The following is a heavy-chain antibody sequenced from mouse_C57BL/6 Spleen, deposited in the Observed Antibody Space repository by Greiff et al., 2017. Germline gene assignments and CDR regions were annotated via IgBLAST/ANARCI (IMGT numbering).Heavy chain of an antibody. J-gene: IGHJ1*03. V-gene: IGHV5-17*03. CDR3: ARQDGYYWYFDV. D-gene: IGHD2-3*01. CDR2: ISSGSSTI. Sequence: EVQVVESGGGLVKPGGSLKLSCAASGFTFSDYGMHWVRQAPEKGLEWVAYISSGSSTIYYADTVKGRFTISRDNAKNTLYLQMSRLKSEDTAMYYCARQDGYYWYFDVWGTGTTVTVSS. CDR1: GFTFSDYG.